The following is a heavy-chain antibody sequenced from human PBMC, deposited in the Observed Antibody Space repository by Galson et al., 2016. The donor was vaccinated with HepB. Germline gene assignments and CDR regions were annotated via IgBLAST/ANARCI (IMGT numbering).Heavy chain of an antibody. Sequence: SLRLSCAASGFSFGRYWMHWVRQAPGRGLEWLPRIDADGTYMIYADSVRDRFTISSDSARNTLYLQMTSLRAEDTAVYYCARDESVQGPTTADYWGQGTLVTVSS. CDR2: IDADGTYM. J-gene: IGHJ4*02. D-gene: IGHD5-12*01. V-gene: IGHV3-74*01. CDR3: ARDESVQGPTTADY. CDR1: GFSFGRYW.